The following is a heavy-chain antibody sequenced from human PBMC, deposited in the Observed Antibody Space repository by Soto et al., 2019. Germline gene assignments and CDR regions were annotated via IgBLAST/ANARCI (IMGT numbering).Heavy chain of an antibody. CDR2: IYYSGST. J-gene: IGHJ4*02. CDR3: ARRYGGNLDY. Sequence: QVQLQESGPGLVKPSETLSLTCTVSGDSFSNYYWSWIRQPPGKGLEWIGYIYYSGSTNYNPSLQXRVTISVDTSKNQFSLRLSSVTAADTAVYYCARRYGGNLDYWGQGTLVTVSS. V-gene: IGHV4-59*08. CDR1: GDSFSNYY. D-gene: IGHD5-18*01.